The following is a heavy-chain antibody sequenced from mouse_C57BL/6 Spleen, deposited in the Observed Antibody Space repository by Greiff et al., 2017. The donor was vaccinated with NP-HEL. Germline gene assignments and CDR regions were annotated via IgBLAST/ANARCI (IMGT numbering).Heavy chain of an antibody. CDR1: GYTFTSYG. V-gene: IGHV1-81*01. J-gene: IGHJ4*01. Sequence: VMLVESGAELARPGASVKLSCKASGYTFTSYGISWVKQRTGQGLEWIGEIYPRSGNTYYNEKFKGKATLTADKSSSTAYMELRSLTSEDSAVYFCARGDYYSNYDAMDYWGQGTSVTVSS. CDR3: ARGDYYSNYDAMDY. CDR2: IYPRSGNT. D-gene: IGHD2-5*01.